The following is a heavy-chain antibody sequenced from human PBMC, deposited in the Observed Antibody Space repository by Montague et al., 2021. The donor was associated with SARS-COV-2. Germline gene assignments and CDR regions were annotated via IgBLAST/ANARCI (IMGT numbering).Heavy chain of an antibody. Sequence: SETLSLTCTVSGGSISSYYWSWIRQPPGKGLEWIGSIYYSGSTYYNPSXXSRVTISVDTSKNQFSLKLSSVTAADTAVYYCARDTRITMIVVVQGYGMDVWGQGTTVTVSS. CDR1: GGSISSYY. D-gene: IGHD3-22*01. J-gene: IGHJ6*02. CDR3: ARDTRITMIVVVQGYGMDV. V-gene: IGHV4-39*07. CDR2: IYYSGST.